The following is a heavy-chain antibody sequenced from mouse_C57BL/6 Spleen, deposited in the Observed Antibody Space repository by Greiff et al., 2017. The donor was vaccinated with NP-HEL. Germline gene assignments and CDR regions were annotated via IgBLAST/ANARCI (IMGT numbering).Heavy chain of an antibody. V-gene: IGHV1-82*01. J-gene: IGHJ2*01. CDR3: AREKGLYYGSSYDY. Sequence: QVQPQQSGPELVKPGASVKISCKASGYAFSSSWMNWVKQRPGKGLEWIGRIYPGDGDTNYNGKFKGKATLTADKSSSTAYMQLSSLTSEDSAVYFCAREKGLYYGSSYDYWGQGTTLTVSS. D-gene: IGHD1-1*01. CDR2: IYPGDGDT. CDR1: GYAFSSSW.